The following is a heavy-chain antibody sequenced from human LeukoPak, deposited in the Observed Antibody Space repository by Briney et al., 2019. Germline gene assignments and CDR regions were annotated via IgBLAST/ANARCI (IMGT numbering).Heavy chain of an antibody. V-gene: IGHV3-33*01. J-gene: IGHJ4*02. CDR1: GFTFSSYA. D-gene: IGHD3-22*01. CDR2: IWYDGSNK. CDR3: ARGLFNYDNSGLNY. Sequence: GGSLRLSCAASGFTFSSYAMYWVRQAPGKGLEWVTNIWYDGSNKYYADSVKGRFTISRDNSKNTLYLQMNSLRAEDTAVYYCARGLFNYDNSGLNYWGQGTRVTVST.